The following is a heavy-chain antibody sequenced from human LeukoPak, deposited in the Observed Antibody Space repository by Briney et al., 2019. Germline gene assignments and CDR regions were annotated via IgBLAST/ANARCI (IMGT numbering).Heavy chain of an antibody. Sequence: SETLSLTCTVSGGSVSSGSYYWSWIRQPPGKGLEWIGYIYYSGSTNYNPSLKSRVTISVDTSKNQFSLKLSSVTAADTAVYYCARESWERSYSGYGVGAFDIWGQGTMVTVSS. V-gene: IGHV4-61*01. CDR3: ARESWERSYSGYGVGAFDI. J-gene: IGHJ3*02. D-gene: IGHD5-12*01. CDR1: GGSVSSGSYY. CDR2: IYYSGST.